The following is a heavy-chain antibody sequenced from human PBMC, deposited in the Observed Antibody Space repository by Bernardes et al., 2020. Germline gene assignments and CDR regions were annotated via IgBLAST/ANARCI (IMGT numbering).Heavy chain of an antibody. J-gene: IGHJ4*02. D-gene: IGHD2-2*02. Sequence: GGSLRLSCAASGFTFSNAWMNWVRQAPGKGLEWVGRIKSKTDGGTTDYAAPVKGRFTISRDDSKNTLYLQMNSLKTEDTAVYYCTTDLDYCSSTSCYSGFDYWGQGTLVTVSS. CDR3: TTDLDYCSSTSCYSGFDY. CDR1: GFTFSNAW. CDR2: IKSKTDGGTT. V-gene: IGHV3-15*07.